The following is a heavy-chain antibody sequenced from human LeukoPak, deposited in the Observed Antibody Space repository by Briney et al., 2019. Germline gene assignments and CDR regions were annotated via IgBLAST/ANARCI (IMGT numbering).Heavy chain of an antibody. V-gene: IGHV3-21*01. Sequence: GGALRLSCSASGFTFCLYSITWAPRAPGKGLGGVSSFSSISNYIYYADSVKGRFTISRDNAKNSLYLQMNSLRAEDTAVYYCARAPYYYDSSGYYPVLYYFDYWGQGTLVTVSS. D-gene: IGHD3-22*01. CDR1: GFTFCLYS. CDR2: FSSISNYI. J-gene: IGHJ4*02. CDR3: ARAPYYYDSSGYYPVLYYFDY.